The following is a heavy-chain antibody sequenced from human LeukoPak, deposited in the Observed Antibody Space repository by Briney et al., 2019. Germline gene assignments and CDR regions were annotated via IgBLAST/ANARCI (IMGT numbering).Heavy chain of an antibody. D-gene: IGHD6-13*01. CDR3: ARGPLAAAGTFDY. V-gene: IGHV4-34*01. Sequence: PLETLSLTCAVYGGSFSGYYWSWIRQPPGKGLEWIGEINHSGSTNYNPSLKSRVTISVDTSKNQFSLKLSSVTAADTAVYYCARGPLAAAGTFDYWAREPWSPSPQ. J-gene: IGHJ4*02. CDR2: INHSGST. CDR1: GGSFSGYY.